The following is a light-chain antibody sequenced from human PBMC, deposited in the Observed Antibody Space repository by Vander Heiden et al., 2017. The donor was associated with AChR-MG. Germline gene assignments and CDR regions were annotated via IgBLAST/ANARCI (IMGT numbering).Light chain of an antibody. CDR1: QSSSSY. Sequence: DIQITQFPSSLSASVVHSVTITCRASQSSSSYLNWYQQKPGKAPKRLIYAASRLQSGVPSRCSGSGSGTDFTLTISSLQPEDVATYYCIQSYSTPQTFGQGTRLEI. CDR3: IQSYSTPQT. V-gene: IGKV1-39*01. J-gene: IGKJ5*01. CDR2: AAS.